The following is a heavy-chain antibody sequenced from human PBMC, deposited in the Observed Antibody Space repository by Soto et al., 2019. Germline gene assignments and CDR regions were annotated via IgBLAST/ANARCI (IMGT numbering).Heavy chain of an antibody. CDR3: AKARGVVAPPFDN. D-gene: IGHD2-15*01. V-gene: IGHV3-23*01. Sequence: GGSLRLSCASSGFTFSSYAVSWVRQAPGKGLEWVSAISGSGGSTYYADSVKGRFTISRGNSKNTLYLQMNSLRAEDPAVHYWAKARGVVAPPFDNRGQGTLVTVSP. J-gene: IGHJ4*02. CDR2: ISGSGGST. CDR1: GFTFSSYA.